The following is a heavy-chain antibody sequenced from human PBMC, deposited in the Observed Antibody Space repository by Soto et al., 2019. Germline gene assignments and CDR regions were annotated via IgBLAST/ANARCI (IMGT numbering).Heavy chain of an antibody. D-gene: IGHD6-13*01. CDR2: IYYSGST. Sequence: PSGTLSLTCTVSDRSISSGYYYWSWIRQPPGKGLEWIGYIYYSGSTYYNPSLKSRVTISVDTSKNQFSLKLSSVTAADTAVYYCARALWGPAGHITWFDPWGQGTQVTVSS. CDR1: DRSISSGYYY. CDR3: ARALWGPAGHITWFDP. V-gene: IGHV4-30-4*02. J-gene: IGHJ5*02.